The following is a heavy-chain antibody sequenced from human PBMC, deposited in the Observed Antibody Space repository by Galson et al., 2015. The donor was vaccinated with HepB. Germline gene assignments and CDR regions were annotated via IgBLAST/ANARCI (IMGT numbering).Heavy chain of an antibody. Sequence: SLRLSCAASEFSFSDAWMSWVRQAPGKGLEWVARIQSKTDGEIRDYADYATPVKGRFTISRDNSKNTLYLQMNSLRAEDTAVYYCARDGYCSGDSCPRLGWFDPWGQGTLVTVSS. CDR1: EFSFSDAW. D-gene: IGHD2-15*01. V-gene: IGHV3-15*01. CDR2: IQSKTDGEIRDYA. CDR3: ARDGYCSGDSCPRLGWFDP. J-gene: IGHJ5*02.